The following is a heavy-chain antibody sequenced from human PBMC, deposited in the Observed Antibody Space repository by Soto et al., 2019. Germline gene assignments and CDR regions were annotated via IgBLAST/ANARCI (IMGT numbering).Heavy chain of an antibody. CDR3: ASGIQLWLRRINNGYSG. Sequence: QVQLVQSGAEVKKPESSVKVSCKAPGGTFSTYAISWVRQAPGQGLEWMGGIIPMFGTANYAQRFQDRVTITADESTNTGYMELSSLRSEDTAVEFCASGIQLWLRRINNGYSGWGQGTLVTVSS. CDR2: IIPMFGTA. J-gene: IGHJ4*02. V-gene: IGHV1-69*12. D-gene: IGHD5-18*01. CDR1: GGTFSTYA.